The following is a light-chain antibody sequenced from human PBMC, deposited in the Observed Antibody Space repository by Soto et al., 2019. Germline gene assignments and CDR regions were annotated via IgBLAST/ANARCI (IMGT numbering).Light chain of an antibody. J-gene: IGKJ5*01. Sequence: DIQMTESPSSLSASVGDRVTITCRASQSISSYLNWYKQKPGKAPKLLSFAASSLQSGVPSRFSGSGSGTDFTLTVSSLKPEDFETYYCQQSYTSRITFGLGTRLEI. CDR2: AAS. CDR3: QQSYTSRIT. V-gene: IGKV1-39*01. CDR1: QSISSY.